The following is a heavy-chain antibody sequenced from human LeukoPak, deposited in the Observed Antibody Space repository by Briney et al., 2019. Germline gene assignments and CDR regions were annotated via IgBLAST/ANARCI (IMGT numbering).Heavy chain of an antibody. J-gene: IGHJ4*02. Sequence: ASVKVSCKASGYTFTSYAMNWVRQAPGQGLEWMGWINPNSGGTNYAQKFQGRVTMTRDTSISTAYMELSRLRSDDTAVYYCARDKRLAGGGPYDYWGQGTLVTVSS. CDR2: INPNSGGT. CDR3: ARDKRLAGGGPYDY. V-gene: IGHV1-2*02. D-gene: IGHD6-19*01. CDR1: GYTFTSYA.